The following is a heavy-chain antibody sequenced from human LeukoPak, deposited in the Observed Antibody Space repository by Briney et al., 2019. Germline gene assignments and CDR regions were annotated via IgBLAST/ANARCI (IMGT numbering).Heavy chain of an antibody. CDR1: GGTFSSYA. J-gene: IGHJ5*02. V-gene: IGHV1-69*05. CDR3: ARGRSDITMVRGVLPFDP. Sequence: SVKVSCKASGGTFSSYAISWVRQAPGQGLEWMGGIIPIFGTANYAQKFQGRVTMTRDTSTSTVYMELSSLRSEDTAVYYCARGRSDITMVRGVLPFDPWGQGTLVTVSS. CDR2: IIPIFGTA. D-gene: IGHD3-10*01.